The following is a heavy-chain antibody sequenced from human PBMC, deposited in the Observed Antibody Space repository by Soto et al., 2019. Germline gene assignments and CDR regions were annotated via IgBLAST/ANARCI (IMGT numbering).Heavy chain of an antibody. V-gene: IGHV1-46*01. CDR1: GGSFSIYA. D-gene: IGHD5-12*01. Sequence: ASVKVSCKASGGSFSIYAISWVRQAPGQGLEWMGIINPSGGSTSYAQKFQGRVTMTRDTSTSTVYMELSSLRSEDTAVYYCARAGSRDGYNYIYYWGQGTLVTVSS. CDR2: INPSGGST. J-gene: IGHJ4*02. CDR3: ARAGSRDGYNYIYY.